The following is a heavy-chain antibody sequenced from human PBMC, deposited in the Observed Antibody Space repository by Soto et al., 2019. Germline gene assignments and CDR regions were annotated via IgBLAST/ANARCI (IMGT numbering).Heavy chain of an antibody. V-gene: IGHV4-31*03. CDR3: ARDREKFLAYSSSSRSRGFDP. J-gene: IGHJ5*02. D-gene: IGHD6-6*01. Sequence: SETLSLTCTVSGGSISSGGYYWSWIRQHPGKGLEWIGYIYYSGSTYYNPSLKSRVTISVDTSKNQFSLKLSSVTAADTAVYYCARDREKFLAYSSSSRSRGFDPWGQGTLVTVS. CDR1: GGSISSGGYY. CDR2: IYYSGST.